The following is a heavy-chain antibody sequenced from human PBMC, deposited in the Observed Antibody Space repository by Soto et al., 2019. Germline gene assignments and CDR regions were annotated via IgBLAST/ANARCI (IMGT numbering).Heavy chain of an antibody. J-gene: IGHJ4*02. CDR2: IIPIFGTA. V-gene: IGHV1-69*01. Sequence: QVQLVQSGAEVKKPGSSVKVSCKASGGTFSSYAISWVRQSPGQGLEWMGGIIPIFGTANYAQKFQGRVMITADESTSTADMEVSSLRSEDTAVYYCARDVYGDYGSGSYPYWGQGPLVTVSS. CDR3: ARDVYGDYGSGSYPY. D-gene: IGHD3-10*01. CDR1: GGTFSSYA.